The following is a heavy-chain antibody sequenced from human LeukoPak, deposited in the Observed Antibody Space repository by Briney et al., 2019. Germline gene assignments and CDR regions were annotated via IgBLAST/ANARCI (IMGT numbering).Heavy chain of an antibody. V-gene: IGHV4-31*03. CDR1: GGSISSVGHY. J-gene: IGHJ5*02. CDR3: ARDMVRGVIINENWFDP. CDR2: ISYSGNT. Sequence: SETLSLTCTVSGGSISSVGHYWSWIRQHPGKGLEWIGYISYSGNTYYNPSLKSRVTISVGTSETQFSLKLSSVTAEDTAVYYCARDMVRGVIINENWFDPWGQGTLVTVSS. D-gene: IGHD3-10*01.